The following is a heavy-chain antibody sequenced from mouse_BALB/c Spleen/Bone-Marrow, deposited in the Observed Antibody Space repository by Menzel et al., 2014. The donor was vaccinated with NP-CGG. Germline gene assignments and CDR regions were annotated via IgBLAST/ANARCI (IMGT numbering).Heavy chain of an antibody. D-gene: IGHD1-1*01. J-gene: IGHJ3*01. CDR1: GFDFSRYW. V-gene: IGHV4-1*02. CDR2: INPDSSTI. Sequence: EVQLVESGSGLVQPGGSLKLSCAASGFDFSRYWMSWVRQAPGKGLEWIGEINPDSSTINYTPSLKDKFIISRDNAKNTLYLQMSEVRSEDTALYYCARLYYYGQFAYWGQGTLVTVSA. CDR3: ARLYYYGQFAY.